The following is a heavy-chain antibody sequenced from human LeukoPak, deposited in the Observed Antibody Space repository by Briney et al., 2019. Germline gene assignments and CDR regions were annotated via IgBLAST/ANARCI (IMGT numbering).Heavy chain of an antibody. CDR2: IYHSGST. CDR1: GSSITRGDY. Sequence: SETLSLTCTVSGSSITRGDYWGWIRQPPGKGLEWIGVIYHSGSTYYNPSLKSRVVISVDTSKNQFSLRLSSMSAADTAVYYCARSGPYYYHYVDVWGKGTTVTVSS. CDR3: ARSGPYYYHYVDV. J-gene: IGHJ6*03. V-gene: IGHV4-38-2*02. D-gene: IGHD3-10*01.